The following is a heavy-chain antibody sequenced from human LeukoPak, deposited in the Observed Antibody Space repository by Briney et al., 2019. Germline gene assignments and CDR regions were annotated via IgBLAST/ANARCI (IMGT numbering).Heavy chain of an antibody. J-gene: IGHJ4*02. V-gene: IGHV1-2*02. CDR2: MNTYSGTT. D-gene: IGHD3/OR15-3a*01. Sequence: ASVKVSCRTSGFSFTYFFAGYYIHWVRQAPGQGLEWLGWMNTYSGTTDYAQRFQGRVYMTSDISTTTAYLELIGLRSDDTAVYYCARYARGGLWYPDYWGQGTLVSVSS. CDR1: GFSFTYFFAGYY. CDR3: ARYARGGLWYPDY.